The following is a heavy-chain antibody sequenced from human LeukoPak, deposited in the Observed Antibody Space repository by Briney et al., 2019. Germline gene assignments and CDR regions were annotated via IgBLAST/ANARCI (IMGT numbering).Heavy chain of an antibody. Sequence: GGSLRLPCAASGFTFDNYAMHWVRQVPGKGLEWLSIISWNSGYIGYADSVKGRFTISRDNAKKSLDLQMNSLRAEDTAFYYCAKVRGTYSSGYFFDYWGQGTLVTVSS. CDR1: GFTFDNYA. J-gene: IGHJ4*02. V-gene: IGHV3-9*01. CDR2: ISWNSGYI. CDR3: AKVRGTYSSGYFFDY. D-gene: IGHD6-19*01.